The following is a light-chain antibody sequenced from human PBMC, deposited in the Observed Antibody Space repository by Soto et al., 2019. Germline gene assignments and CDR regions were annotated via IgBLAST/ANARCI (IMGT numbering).Light chain of an antibody. CDR2: EVN. J-gene: IGLJ1*01. Sequence: HSVVTQPASVCGSPGQSITISCTGTSSDVGGYDYVSWYQQHPGKAPKLMIYEVNNRPSGVSTRFSGSKSGNTASLTISGLQAEDEADYYCSSYTSSITYVFGSGTKVTVL. V-gene: IGLV2-14*03. CDR1: SSDVGGYDY. CDR3: SSYTSSITYV.